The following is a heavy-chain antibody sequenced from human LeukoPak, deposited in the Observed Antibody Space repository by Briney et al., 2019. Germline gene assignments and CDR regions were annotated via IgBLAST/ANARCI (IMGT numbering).Heavy chain of an antibody. V-gene: IGHV3-30*02. CDR2: IRYDGSNK. CDR1: GFTFSSYG. Sequence: GGSLRLSCAASGFTFSSYGMHWVRQAPGKGLEWVAFIRYDGSNKYYADSVKGRFTISRDNSKNTLDLQMNSLRAEDTAVYYCAKRLYDFWAPFDSWGQGTLVTVSS. J-gene: IGHJ4*02. D-gene: IGHD3-3*01. CDR3: AKRLYDFWAPFDS.